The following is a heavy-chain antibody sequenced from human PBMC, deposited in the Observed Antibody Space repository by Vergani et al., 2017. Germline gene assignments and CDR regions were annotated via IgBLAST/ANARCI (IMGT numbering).Heavy chain of an antibody. J-gene: IGHJ4*02. CDR3: ASGLARTLGFDY. D-gene: IGHD3-3*02. CDR2: IYYSGST. CDR1: GGSISSSSYY. Sequence: QLQLQESGPGLVKPSETLSLTCTVSGGSISSSSYYWGWIRQPPGKGLEWIGSIYYSGSTYYNPSLKSRVTISVDTSKNQFSLKLSSVTAADTAVYYCASGLARTLGFDYWGQGTLVTVSS. V-gene: IGHV4-39*07.